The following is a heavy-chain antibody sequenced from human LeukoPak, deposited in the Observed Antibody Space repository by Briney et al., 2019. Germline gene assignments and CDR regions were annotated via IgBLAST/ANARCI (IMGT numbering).Heavy chain of an antibody. Sequence: SQTLSLTCTVSGGSISSGGYYWSWIRQHPGKGLEWIGYIYYSGSTYYNPSLKSRVTISVDTSKNQFSLKLSSVTAADTAVYYCAREAVVVGATFSYYYYYGMDVWGQGTTVTVSS. D-gene: IGHD1-26*01. J-gene: IGHJ6*02. CDR3: AREAVVVGATFSYYYYYGMDV. CDR1: GGSISSGGYY. CDR2: IYYSGST. V-gene: IGHV4-31*03.